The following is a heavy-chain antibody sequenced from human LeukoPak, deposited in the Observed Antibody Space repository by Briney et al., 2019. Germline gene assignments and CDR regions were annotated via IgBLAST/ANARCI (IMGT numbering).Heavy chain of an antibody. D-gene: IGHD1-26*01. V-gene: IGHV3-48*04. CDR1: GFTFSSYS. CDR3: ARDRGGGYSAIDY. J-gene: IGHJ4*02. Sequence: GGSLRLSCAASGFTFSSYSMNWVRQAPGKGLEWVSFISSSSSTIYYADSVKGRFTISRDNAKNSLYLQMNSLRAEDTAVYYCARDRGGGYSAIDYWGQGTLVTVSS. CDR2: ISSSSSTI.